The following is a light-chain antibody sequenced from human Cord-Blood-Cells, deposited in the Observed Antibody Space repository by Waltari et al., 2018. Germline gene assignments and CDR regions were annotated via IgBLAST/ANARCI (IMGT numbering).Light chain of an antibody. CDR2: DVS. Sequence: QSALTQPASVSGSPGQSITISCTGTSSDVGGYKYVSWYQQHPGKAPKLMIYDVSNRPSGVSNRFSGSKSCNTASLTNSGLQAEDEADYYCSSYTSSSTRVFGGGTKLTVL. CDR3: SSYTSSSTRV. J-gene: IGLJ3*02. CDR1: SSDVGGYKY. V-gene: IGLV2-14*03.